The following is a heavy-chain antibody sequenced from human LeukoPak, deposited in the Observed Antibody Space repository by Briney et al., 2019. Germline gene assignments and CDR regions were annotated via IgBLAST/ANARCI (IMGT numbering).Heavy chain of an antibody. D-gene: IGHD6-6*01. J-gene: IGHJ4*02. Sequence: PGGSLRLSCAASGFTFSSYWMSWVRQAPGKGLEWVSAISGSGGSTYYADSVKGRFTISRDNSKNTLYLQMNSLRAEDTAVYYCVTGSAPYYFDYWGQGTLVTVSS. CDR3: VTGSAPYYFDY. CDR1: GFTFSSYW. CDR2: ISGSGGST. V-gene: IGHV3-23*01.